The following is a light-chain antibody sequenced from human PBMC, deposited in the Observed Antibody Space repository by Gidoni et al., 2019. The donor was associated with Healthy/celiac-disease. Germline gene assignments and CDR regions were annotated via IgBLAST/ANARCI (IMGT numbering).Light chain of an antibody. CDR2: DAS. V-gene: IGKV1-5*01. Sequence: DIHLTQSPSTLSASVGDRVTITCRSSKSISSWLAWYQQKPGKAPKLLIYDASSLESGVTSRFSGSGSGTEFTLTISSLQPDDFATYYCQQYNSYSPLTFGGGTKVEIK. CDR3: QQYNSYSPLT. J-gene: IGKJ4*01. CDR1: KSISSW.